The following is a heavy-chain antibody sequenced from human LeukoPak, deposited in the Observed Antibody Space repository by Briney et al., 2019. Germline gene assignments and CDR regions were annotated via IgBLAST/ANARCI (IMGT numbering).Heavy chain of an antibody. D-gene: IGHD3-22*01. CDR3: ARSGYYIYYFDY. V-gene: IGHV3-33*01. CDR2: IWYDGSNK. CDR1: GFTFSSYG. J-gene: IGHJ4*02. Sequence: GGSLRLSCAASGFTFSSYGMHWVRQAPGKGLEWVAVIWYDGSNKYYADSVKGRFTISRDNSKNTLYLQMNSLRAEDTAVYYCARSGYYIYYFDYWGQGTLVTVSS.